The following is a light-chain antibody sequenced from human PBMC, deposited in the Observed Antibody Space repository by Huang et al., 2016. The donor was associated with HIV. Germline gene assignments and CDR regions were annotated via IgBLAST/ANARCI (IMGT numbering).Light chain of an antibody. J-gene: IGKJ4*01. CDR1: QSVTRY. V-gene: IGKV3-11*01. CDR2: HAS. Sequence: EFVLTQSPATLSLSPGERATLSCRASQSVTRYLAWYQQKPGQAPRLLFYHASIRATGIPARFSGSGSGTDFTLTISSLEPEDFAVYYCQQRSNFGGGTKVEIK. CDR3: QQRSN.